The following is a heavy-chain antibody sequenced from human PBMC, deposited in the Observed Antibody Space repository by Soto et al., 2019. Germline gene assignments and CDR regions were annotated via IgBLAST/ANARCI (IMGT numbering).Heavy chain of an antibody. V-gene: IGHV1-18*01. CDR2: ISAHTGSS. J-gene: IGHJ3*01. D-gene: IGHD3-22*01. Sequence: ASVKVSCKASGYTFTSSGMSWVRQAPGQGLEWMGWISAHTGSSEYAQRFQGRVTMTTDRSTSTAYMELRSLRSDDTAVYYCARAFFYQGSDSRGYSFAAFEFWGPGSLVIVSS. CDR1: GYTFTSSG. CDR3: ARAFFYQGSDSRGYSFAAFEF.